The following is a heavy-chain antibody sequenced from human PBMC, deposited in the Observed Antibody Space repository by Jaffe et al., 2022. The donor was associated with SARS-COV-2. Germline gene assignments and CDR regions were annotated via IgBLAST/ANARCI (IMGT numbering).Heavy chain of an antibody. Sequence: QLQLQESGPGLVKPSETLSLTCTVSGGSISSTNYYWGWIRQPPGKGLEWIGSIYYSGSTYYNPSLKSRVTISVDTSKNQFSLKLSSVTAADTAVYYCARHFSASTFLSYYYYYMDVWGKGTTVTVTS. CDR2: IYYSGST. CDR1: GGSISSTNYY. D-gene: IGHD2-2*01. J-gene: IGHJ6*03. V-gene: IGHV4-39*01. CDR3: ARHFSASTFLSYYYYYMDV.